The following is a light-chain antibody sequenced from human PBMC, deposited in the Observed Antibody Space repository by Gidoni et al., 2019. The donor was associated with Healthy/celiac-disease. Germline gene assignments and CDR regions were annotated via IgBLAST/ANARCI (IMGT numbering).Light chain of an antibody. J-gene: IGKJ4*01. CDR2: AAS. V-gene: IGKV1-39*01. CDR3: QQSYSTPLT. Sequence: DIQMTQFPSSLSASVGDRVTITCRASQSISSYLNWYQQNPGKAPKLLIYAASSLQSGVQSRFSGSGSGTDFTLTISSLQPEDFATYYCQQSYSTPLTFXGXTKVEIK. CDR1: QSISSY.